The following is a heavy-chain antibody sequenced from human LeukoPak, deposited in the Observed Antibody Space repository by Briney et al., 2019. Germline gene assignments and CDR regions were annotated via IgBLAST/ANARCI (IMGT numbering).Heavy chain of an antibody. CDR3: AGFGVYPY. V-gene: IGHV3-69-1*01. D-gene: IGHD5/OR15-5a*01. CDR2: FGISGTI. Sequence: GGSLRLSCAASEFTINNYWMHWVRQAPGEGPEWIAYFGISGTIYYADSVRGRFTISRDNAKNSLFLQMNSLRVDDTAIYYCAGFGVYPYWGQGTPVTVSS. CDR1: EFTINNYW. J-gene: IGHJ4*02.